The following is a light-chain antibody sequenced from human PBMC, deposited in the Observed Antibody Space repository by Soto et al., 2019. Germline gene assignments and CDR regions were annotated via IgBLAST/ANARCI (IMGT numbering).Light chain of an antibody. V-gene: IGKV3-15*01. CDR3: HRYQNSLP. CDR1: QNIRSN. J-gene: IGKJ4*01. Sequence: EIVMTQSPATLSVSPGERANLSCRASQNIRSNLAWYQQKPGQSPRLLIHGASTRATGIPARFSGSGSVTEFTLTISSLQSEDLAVYYYHRYQNSLPFPGGTEVEIK. CDR2: GAS.